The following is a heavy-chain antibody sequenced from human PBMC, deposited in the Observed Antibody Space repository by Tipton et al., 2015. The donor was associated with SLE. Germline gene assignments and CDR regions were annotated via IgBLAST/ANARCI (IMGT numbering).Heavy chain of an antibody. J-gene: IGHJ2*01. CDR2: INHSGST. CDR1: GGSISSHY. Sequence: TLSLTCTVSGGSISSHYWSWIRQPPGKGLEWIGEINHSGSTNYNPSLKSRVTISVDTSKNQFSLKLSSVTAADTAVYYCARGRYSSGSFDLWGRGTLVTVSS. D-gene: IGHD6-19*01. V-gene: IGHV4-34*01. CDR3: ARGRYSSGSFDL.